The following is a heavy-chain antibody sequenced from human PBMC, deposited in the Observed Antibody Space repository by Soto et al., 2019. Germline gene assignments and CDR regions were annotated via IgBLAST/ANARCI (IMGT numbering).Heavy chain of an antibody. CDR2: IYYSGST. D-gene: IGHD6-19*01. V-gene: IGHV4-59*01. CDR1: GGCMSSYY. J-gene: IGHJ6*02. CDR3: ARDKQWQHSYGMDV. Sequence: ETLSLTCTVAGGCMSSYYWSWIRQPPGKGLEWIGYIYYSGSTNYNPSLKSRVTISVDTSKKQFSLNLSSVTAADTAVYYCARDKQWQHSYGMDVWGQGTTVTVSS.